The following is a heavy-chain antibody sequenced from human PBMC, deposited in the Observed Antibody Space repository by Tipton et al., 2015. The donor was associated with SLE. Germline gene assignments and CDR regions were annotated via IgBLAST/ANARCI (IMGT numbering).Heavy chain of an antibody. D-gene: IGHD2-15*01. CDR3: AREAGGFAPWFDP. CDR1: GGSISSSSYY. V-gene: IGHV4-39*07. J-gene: IGHJ5*02. CDR2: IYYSGST. Sequence: TLSLTCTVSGGSISSSSYYWGWIRQPPGKGLEWIGSIYYSGSTNYNPSLKSRVTISVDKSKNQFSLKLSSVTAADTAVYYCAREAGGFAPWFDPWGQGTLVTVSS.